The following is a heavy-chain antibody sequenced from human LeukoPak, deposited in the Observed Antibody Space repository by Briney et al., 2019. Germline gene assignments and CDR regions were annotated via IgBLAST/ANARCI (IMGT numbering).Heavy chain of an antibody. J-gene: IGHJ6*02. V-gene: IGHV6-1*01. CDR3: ARDYYYGMDV. Sequence: SQTLSLTCAISGDSVSSDSAAWTWIRQSQSKGLEWLGRTYYRSKWYNDYAVSVKSRITIYPDTSKNQFSLQLNSVTPEDTAVYYCARDYYYGMDVWGLGTTVTVSS. CDR1: GDSVSSDSAA. CDR2: TYYRSKWYN.